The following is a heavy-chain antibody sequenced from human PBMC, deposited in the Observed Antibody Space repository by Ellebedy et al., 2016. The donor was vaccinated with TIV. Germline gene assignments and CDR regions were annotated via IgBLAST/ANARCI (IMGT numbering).Heavy chain of an antibody. J-gene: IGHJ4*02. V-gene: IGHV1-18*01. CDR1: GYTFTSYG. CDR3: ARLHYDLLTGYHFDY. CDR2: ISAHNGNT. Sequence: AASVKVSCKASGYTFTSYGMSWVRQAPGQGLEWMGWISAHNGNTKYAQKAQGRVTVNTDTSTSTAYMELRSLRSDDTAVYYCARLHYDLLTGYHFDYWGQGTLVTVSS. D-gene: IGHD3-9*01.